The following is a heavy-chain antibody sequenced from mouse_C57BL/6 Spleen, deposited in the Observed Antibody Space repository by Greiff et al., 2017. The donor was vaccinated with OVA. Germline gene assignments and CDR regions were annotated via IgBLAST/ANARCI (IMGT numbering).Heavy chain of an antibody. CDR2: IYPGDGDT. CDR1: GYAFSSYW. Sequence: QVQLKESGAELVKPGASVKISCKASGYAFSSYWMNWVKQRPGKGLEWIGQIYPGDGDTNYKGKFKGKATLTADKSSSTAYMQLISLTSEDSAVYFCARYDYYGSSPCFDVWGTGTTVTVSS. V-gene: IGHV1-80*01. CDR3: ARYDYYGSSPCFDV. J-gene: IGHJ1*03. D-gene: IGHD1-1*01.